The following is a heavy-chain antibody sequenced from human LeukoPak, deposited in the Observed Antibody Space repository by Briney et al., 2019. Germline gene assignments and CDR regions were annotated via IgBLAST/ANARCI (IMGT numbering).Heavy chain of an antibody. CDR3: ASRLVVAATSRYYYYGMDV. D-gene: IGHD2-15*01. Sequence: GGSLRLSCAASGFTFSSYSMNWVRQAPGKGLEWVSSISSSSSYIYYADSVEGRFTISRDNAKNSLYLQMNSLRAEDTAVYYCASRLVVAATSRYYYYGMDVWGQGTTVTVSS. CDR1: GFTFSSYS. V-gene: IGHV3-21*01. J-gene: IGHJ6*02. CDR2: ISSSSSYI.